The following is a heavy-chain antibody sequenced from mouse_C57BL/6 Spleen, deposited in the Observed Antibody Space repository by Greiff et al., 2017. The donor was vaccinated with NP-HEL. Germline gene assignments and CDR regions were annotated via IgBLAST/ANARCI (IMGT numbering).Heavy chain of an antibody. V-gene: IGHV7-3*01. J-gene: IGHJ4*01. CDR2: IRNKANGYTT. Sequence: EVMLVESGGGLVQPGGSLSLSCAASGFTFTDYYISWVRQPPGKALEWLGFIRNKANGYTTEYSASVKGRFTISRDNSQSILYLQMNALRAEDSATYYCARYRGYYAMDYWGQGTSVTVSS. CDR1: GFTFTDYY. CDR3: ARYRGYYAMDY.